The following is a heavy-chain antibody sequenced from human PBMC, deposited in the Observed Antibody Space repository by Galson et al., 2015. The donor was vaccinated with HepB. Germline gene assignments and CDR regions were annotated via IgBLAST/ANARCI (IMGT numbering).Heavy chain of an antibody. J-gene: IGHJ2*01. CDR1: GFTFSSYS. V-gene: IGHV3-48*01. Sequence: SLRLSCAASGFTFSSYSMNWVRQAPGKGLEWVSYISGSSSTIYYADSVKGRFTISRDNAKNSLYLQMNSLRTEDTALYYCAKDKSAALGWYFDLWGRGTLVTVSS. CDR3: AKDKSAALGWYFDL. CDR2: ISGSSSTI. D-gene: IGHD2-15*01.